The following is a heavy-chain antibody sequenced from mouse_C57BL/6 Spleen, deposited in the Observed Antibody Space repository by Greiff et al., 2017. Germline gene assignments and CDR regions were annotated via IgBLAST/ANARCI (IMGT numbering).Heavy chain of an antibody. Sequence: EVKVVESGGGLVKPGGSLKLSCAASGFTFSDYGMHWVRQAPEKGLEWVAYISSGSSTIYYADTVKGRFTISRDNAKNTLFLQMTRLRSEDTAMYYCARGYYGSSLYYFDYWGQGTTLTVSS. CDR1: GFTFSDYG. V-gene: IGHV5-17*01. CDR2: ISSGSSTI. D-gene: IGHD1-1*01. J-gene: IGHJ2*01. CDR3: ARGYYGSSLYYFDY.